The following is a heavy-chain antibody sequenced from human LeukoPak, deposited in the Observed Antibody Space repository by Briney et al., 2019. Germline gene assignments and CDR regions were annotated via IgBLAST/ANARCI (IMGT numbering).Heavy chain of an antibody. D-gene: IGHD3-22*01. CDR3: ARVGTMIVPGDFDY. Sequence: GGSLRLSCAASGFTFSSCGMHWVRQAPGKGLKWVAFIRYDGSNKYYADSVKGRFTISRDNAKNSLYLQMNSLRAEDTAVYYSARVGTMIVPGDFDYWGQGTLVTVSS. CDR2: IRYDGSNK. J-gene: IGHJ4*02. V-gene: IGHV3-30*02. CDR1: GFTFSSCG.